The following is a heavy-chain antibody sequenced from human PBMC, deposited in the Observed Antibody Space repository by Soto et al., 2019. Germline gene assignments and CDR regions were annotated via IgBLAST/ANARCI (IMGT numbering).Heavy chain of an antibody. D-gene: IGHD2-15*01. V-gene: IGHV1-69*01. CDR2: IIPIFGTA. CDR3: ARSPLRRCSGGSCTKGGNWFAP. Sequence: QVQLVQSGAEVKKPGSSVKVSCMASGGTFNTFAISWVRQAPGQGLECMGGIIPIFGTANYAQKFQGRVTITADESTSTAYMELSSLRAEDTAVYYCARSPLRRCSGGSCTKGGNWFAPWGQGTLVTVSS. CDR1: GGTFNTFA. J-gene: IGHJ5*02.